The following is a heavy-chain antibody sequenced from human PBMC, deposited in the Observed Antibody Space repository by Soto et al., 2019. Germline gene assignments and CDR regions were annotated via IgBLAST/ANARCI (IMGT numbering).Heavy chain of an antibody. J-gene: IGHJ6*02. V-gene: IGHV1-69*13. Sequence: SVKVSCKASGGTFSSYAISWVRQAPGQGLEWMGGIIPIFGTANYAQKFQGRVTITADESTSTAYMELSSLRSEDTAVYYCARADDFWSGYYTYYYGMDVWGQGTTVTVSS. CDR1: GGTFSSYA. D-gene: IGHD3-3*01. CDR3: ARADDFWSGYYTYYYGMDV. CDR2: IIPIFGTA.